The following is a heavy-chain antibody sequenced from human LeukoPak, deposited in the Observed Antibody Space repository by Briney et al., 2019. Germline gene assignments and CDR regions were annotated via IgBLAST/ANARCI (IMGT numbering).Heavy chain of an antibody. CDR1: GGTFSIYA. CDR2: IIPIFGTA. J-gene: IGHJ5*02. Sequence: GASVKVSCKASGGTFSIYAISWVRQAPGQGLEWMGGIIPIFGTANYAQKFQGRVTITADESTSTAYMELSSLRSEDTAVYYCARDQPYDSSGYYYFPRWFDPWGQGTLVTVSS. CDR3: ARDQPYDSSGYYYFPRWFDP. V-gene: IGHV1-69*13. D-gene: IGHD3-22*01.